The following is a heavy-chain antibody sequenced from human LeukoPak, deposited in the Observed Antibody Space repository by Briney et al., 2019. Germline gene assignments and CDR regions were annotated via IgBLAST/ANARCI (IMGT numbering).Heavy chain of an antibody. CDR2: INPSDGRT. V-gene: IGHV1-46*01. CDR1: GYTFTSYY. J-gene: IGHJ2*01. CDR3: ARRSKDWYFDL. Sequence: GASVKVSCKASGYTFTSYYMHWVRQAPGQGLEWMGIINPSDGRTTYAQRLQGRVTMTRDTSTSTVYMELSSLRSEDTAVYYCARRSKDWYFDLWGRGTLVTVSS.